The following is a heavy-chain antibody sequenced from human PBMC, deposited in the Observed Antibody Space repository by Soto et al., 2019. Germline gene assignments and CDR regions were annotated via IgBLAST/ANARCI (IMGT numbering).Heavy chain of an antibody. V-gene: IGHV4-39*01. Sequence: ETLSLTCTVSGGSISSSSYYWGWIRQPPGKGLEWIGSIYYSGSTYYNPSLKSRVTISVDTSKNQFSLKLSSVTAADTAVYYCARHGYSSSSGRAFDIWGQGTMVTVSS. CDR3: ARHGYSSSSGRAFDI. J-gene: IGHJ3*02. D-gene: IGHD6-6*01. CDR1: GGSISSSSYY. CDR2: IYYSGST.